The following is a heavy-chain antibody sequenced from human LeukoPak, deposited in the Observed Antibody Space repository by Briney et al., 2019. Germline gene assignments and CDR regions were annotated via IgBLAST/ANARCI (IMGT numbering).Heavy chain of an antibody. CDR3: ARGYYGSYY. Sequence: GGSLRLSCSASGFTFSSYGMHWVRQAPGKGLEWVAVISYDGSNKYYADSVKGRFTISRDNSKNTLYLQMNSLRAEDTAVYYCARGYYGSYYWGQGTLVTVSS. V-gene: IGHV3-30*03. J-gene: IGHJ4*02. CDR1: GFTFSSYG. D-gene: IGHD3-10*01. CDR2: ISYDGSNK.